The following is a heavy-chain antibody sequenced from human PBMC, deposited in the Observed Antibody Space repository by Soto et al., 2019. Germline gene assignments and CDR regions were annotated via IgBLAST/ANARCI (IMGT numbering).Heavy chain of an antibody. CDR2: INPSGGST. CDR3: AREPKFVAVAGAKYGMDV. V-gene: IGHV1-46*01. J-gene: IGHJ6*02. CDR1: GYTFTSYC. D-gene: IGHD6-19*01. Sequence: ASVKVSCKASGYTFTSYCMHWVRQAPGQGLEWMGIINPSGGSTSYAQKFQGRVTMTRDTSTSTVYMELSSLRSEDTAVYYCAREPKFVAVAGAKYGMDVWGQGTTVTVSS.